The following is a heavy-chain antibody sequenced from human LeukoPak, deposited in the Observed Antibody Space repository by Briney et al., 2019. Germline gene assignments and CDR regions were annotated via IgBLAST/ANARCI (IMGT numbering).Heavy chain of an antibody. CDR2: INPNSGGT. J-gene: IGHJ4*02. D-gene: IGHD5-12*01. CDR3: ARGYAPLSAFDY. CDR1: GYTFTGYY. V-gene: IGHV1-2*02. Sequence: ASVKVSCKASGYTFTGYYMHWERQAPGQGLEWMGWINPNSGGTNYAQNFQGRVTMTRDTSISTAYMELSRLRSDDTAVYYCARGYAPLSAFDYWGQGTLVTVSS.